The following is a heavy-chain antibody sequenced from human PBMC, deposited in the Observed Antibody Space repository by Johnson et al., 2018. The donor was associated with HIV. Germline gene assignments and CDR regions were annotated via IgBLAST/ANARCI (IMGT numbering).Heavy chain of an antibody. CDR3: ARAQRSSGLNDQTDAFDI. Sequence: EKLVESGGGLVQPGRSLRLSCSASGFTFDDYAMHWVRQAPGKGLEWVSAISGSGGSTYYADSVKGRFTITRDNYKNTLYLQMNSLRAEDTAVYYCARAQRSSGLNDQTDAFDIWGQGTMVTVSS. CDR1: GFTFDDYA. CDR2: ISGSGGST. J-gene: IGHJ3*02. V-gene: IGHV3-23*04. D-gene: IGHD6-19*01.